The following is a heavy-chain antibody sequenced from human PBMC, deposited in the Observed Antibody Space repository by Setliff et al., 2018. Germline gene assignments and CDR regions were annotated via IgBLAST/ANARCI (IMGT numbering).Heavy chain of an antibody. CDR1: GLSLSSTTYY. D-gene: IGHD3-3*01. Sequence: SETLSLTCTVSGLSLSSTTYYWAWVRQPPGKGLEWIGSVSYFGSGYYKPSLRGRVATSLDTSRNQFSLKLSYVTAADTAVYYCRFWSGYYKNDYWGQGTLVTVSS. V-gene: IGHV4-39*07. CDR2: VSYFGSG. CDR3: RFWSGYYKNDY. J-gene: IGHJ4*02.